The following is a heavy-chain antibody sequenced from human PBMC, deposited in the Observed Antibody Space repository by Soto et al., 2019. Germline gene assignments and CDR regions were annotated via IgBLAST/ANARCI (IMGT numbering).Heavy chain of an antibody. Sequence: SVKVSCKASGGTFSSYAISWVRQAPGQGLEWMGGIIPIFGTANYAQKFQGRVTITADKSTSTAYMELSSLRSEDTAVYYCARAIFPYDYVWGSYRYGFGFDPWGQGTLVTVSS. J-gene: IGHJ5*02. V-gene: IGHV1-69*06. CDR3: ARAIFPYDYVWGSYRYGFGFDP. D-gene: IGHD3-16*02. CDR1: GGTFSSYA. CDR2: IIPIFGTA.